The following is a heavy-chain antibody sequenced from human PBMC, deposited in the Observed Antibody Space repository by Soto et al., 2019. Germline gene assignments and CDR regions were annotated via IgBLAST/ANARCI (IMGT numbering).Heavy chain of an antibody. V-gene: IGHV4-30-2*01. Sequence: QLQLQESGSGLVKPSQTLSLTCAVSGGSISSGGYSWSWIRQPPGKGMEWIGYIYHSGSTYYNPSLKSRVTISVDRSKNQFALKLGSVTAADTAVYCCAAGGGLPRYYWGQGTLVTVSS. D-gene: IGHD5-12*01. CDR3: AAGGGLPRYY. J-gene: IGHJ4*02. CDR1: GGSISSGGYS. CDR2: IYHSGST.